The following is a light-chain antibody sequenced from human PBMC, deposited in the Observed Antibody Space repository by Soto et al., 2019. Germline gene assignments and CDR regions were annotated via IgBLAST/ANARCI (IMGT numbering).Light chain of an antibody. CDR3: QQYGSSPTT. J-gene: IGKJ1*01. Sequence: EIVLTQSPGTLSLSPGERATLSCRASQSFTSNYLAWYQQRPGQAPRLLIYGASTRAAGIPDRFSGSGSGTDFTLTISRLEPEDFAVYYCQQYGSSPTTFGQGTKV. CDR2: GAS. V-gene: IGKV3-20*01. CDR1: QSFTSNY.